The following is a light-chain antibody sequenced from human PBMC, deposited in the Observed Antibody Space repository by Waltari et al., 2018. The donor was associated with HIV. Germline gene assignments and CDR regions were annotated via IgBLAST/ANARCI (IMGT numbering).Light chain of an antibody. V-gene: IGLV1-47*01. J-gene: IGLJ3*02. Sequence: QSELPQSPAASGPPGQRITISCSGSSSNIDRNYGYWYNQFPGATPKVLINQDNERRPGGADGRSGGKSGTSASLLISGLRSDDEADDYCGVWDDSLDGWLFGGGTKLTVL. CDR1: SSNIDRNY. CDR2: QDN. CDR3: GVWDDSLDGWL.